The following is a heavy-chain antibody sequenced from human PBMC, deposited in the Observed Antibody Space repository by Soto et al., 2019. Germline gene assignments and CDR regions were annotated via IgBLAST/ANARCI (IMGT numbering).Heavy chain of an antibody. CDR1: GYTFTNYA. V-gene: IGHV1-18*01. Sequence: ASVKVSCKASGYTFTNYAFSWVRQAPGQGLEWMGWINVYNDKTRYAENVQGRITMTTDTSTSTVYMELRSLRSDDTAVYYCARDLPWVCGGGSCNTYEGNYGMDVWGQGTTVTVSS. D-gene: IGHD2-15*01. CDR3: ARDLPWVCGGGSCNTYEGNYGMDV. CDR2: INVYNDKT. J-gene: IGHJ6*02.